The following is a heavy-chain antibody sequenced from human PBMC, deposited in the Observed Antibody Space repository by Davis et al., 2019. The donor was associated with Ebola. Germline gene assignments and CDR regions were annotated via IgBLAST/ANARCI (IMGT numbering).Heavy chain of an antibody. CDR3: TTSGIWGHDY. V-gene: IGHV3-15*01. CDR1: GFTFSSYS. CDR2: IKTKTEGGTT. Sequence: PGGSLRLSCAVSGFTFSSYSMDWVRQTPGKGLEWVGRIKTKTEGGTTDYAAPVKGRFTISRDDSKNTVYLQMNSLKTEDTAVYYCTTSGIWGHDYWGQGTLVTVSS. J-gene: IGHJ4*02. D-gene: IGHD3-16*01.